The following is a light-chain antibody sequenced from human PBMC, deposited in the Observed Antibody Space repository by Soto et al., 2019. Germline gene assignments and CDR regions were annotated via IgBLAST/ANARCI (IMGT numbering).Light chain of an antibody. CDR3: QQRSNWPLIT. CDR2: DAS. Sequence: EIVLTQSPGTLSLSPVERATLSCRASQSVSSSYLAWYQQKPGQAPRLLIYDASNRATGIPARFSGSGSGTDFTLTISSLEPEDFAVFYCQQRSNWPLITFGQGTRLEIK. CDR1: QSVSSSY. V-gene: IGKV3-11*01. J-gene: IGKJ5*01.